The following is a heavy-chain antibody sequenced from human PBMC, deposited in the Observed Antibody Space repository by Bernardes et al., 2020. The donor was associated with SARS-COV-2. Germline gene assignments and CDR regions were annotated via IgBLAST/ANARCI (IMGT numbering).Heavy chain of an antibody. V-gene: IGHV3-74*01. CDR2: INEGGSTT. J-gene: IGHJ4*02. CDR3: ARGSGNDYHDY. D-gene: IGHD1-26*01. Sequence: GGSLRLSCAASGFTFNSYWMHWVRQVPERWLVWVSRINEGGSTTNYADSVKGRFTISRDKAKNTLYLQMNSLRAEDAAVYFCARGSGNDYHDYWGQGTVGTVSS. CDR1: GFTFNSYW.